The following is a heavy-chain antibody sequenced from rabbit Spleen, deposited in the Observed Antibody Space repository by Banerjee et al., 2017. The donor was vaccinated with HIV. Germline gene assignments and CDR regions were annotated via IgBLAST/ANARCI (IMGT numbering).Heavy chain of an antibody. J-gene: IGHJ4*01. Sequence: QLVESGGGLVQPGGSLKLSCTASGFDFSNYYMSWVRQAPGKGLEWIGYIDPVFGSTYSASWVNGRFTISTHNAQNTLFLQLNSLTAADTATYFCARGPPYAGYAGYGYVYLNLWGPGTLVTVS. CDR3: ARGPPYAGYAGYGYVYLNL. CDR2: IDPVFGST. V-gene: IGHV1S7*01. D-gene: IGHD6-1*01. CDR1: GFDFSNYY.